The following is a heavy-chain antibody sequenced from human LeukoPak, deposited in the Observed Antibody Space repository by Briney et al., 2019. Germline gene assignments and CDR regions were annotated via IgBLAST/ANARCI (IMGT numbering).Heavy chain of an antibody. D-gene: IGHD3-22*01. CDR3: ARPLSYYYDSSGPQGY. V-gene: IGHV3-11*03. CDR1: GFTFSDYY. J-gene: IGHJ4*02. Sequence: GGCLRLSCAASGFTFSDYYMSWIRQAPGKGLEWVSYISSSSSYTNYADSVKGRFTISRDNAKNSLYLQMNSLRAEDTAVYYCARPLSYYYDSSGPQGYWGQGTLVTVSS. CDR2: ISSSSSYT.